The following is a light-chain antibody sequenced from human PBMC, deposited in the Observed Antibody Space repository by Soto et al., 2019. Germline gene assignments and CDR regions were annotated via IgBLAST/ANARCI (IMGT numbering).Light chain of an antibody. CDR1: SSNIGNTY. Sequence: QSVLTQPPSVSAAPGQKVTISCSGSSSNIGNTYVSWYQQLPGTAPKLLLCDNDQRPSGIPDRFSGSKSGTSATLAITGLQAGDEADYYCGAWDTNLNAEVFGGGTKLTVL. V-gene: IGLV1-51*01. CDR2: DND. CDR3: GAWDTNLNAEV. J-gene: IGLJ2*01.